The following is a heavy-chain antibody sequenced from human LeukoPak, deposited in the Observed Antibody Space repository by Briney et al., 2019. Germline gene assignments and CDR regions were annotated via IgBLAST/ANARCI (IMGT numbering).Heavy chain of an antibody. CDR2: INHSGST. J-gene: IGHJ4*02. V-gene: IGHV4-34*01. CDR1: GGSFSGYY. D-gene: IGHD5-18*01. CDR3: ASGLGYSYGPYYFDY. Sequence: SETLSLTCAVYGGSFSGYYWSWIRQPPGKGLEWMGEINHSGSTNYNPSLKSRVTISVDTSKNQFSLKLSSVTAADTAVYYCASGLGYSYGPYYFDYWGQGTLVTVSS.